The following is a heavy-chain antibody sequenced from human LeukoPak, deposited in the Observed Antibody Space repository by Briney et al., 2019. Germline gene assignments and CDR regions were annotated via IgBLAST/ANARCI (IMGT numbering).Heavy chain of an antibody. Sequence: GGSLRLSCTASGFTFSAYAMMWVRQAPGKGPEWVSAIRGGGGSAFYADSVKGRFTISRDNSKYTLFLQMNSLRAEDTAVYYCARNPNGDYIGAFDMWGPGTMVTVSS. CDR1: GFTFSAYA. V-gene: IGHV3-23*01. CDR2: IRGGGGSA. D-gene: IGHD4-17*01. J-gene: IGHJ3*02. CDR3: ARNPNGDYIGAFDM.